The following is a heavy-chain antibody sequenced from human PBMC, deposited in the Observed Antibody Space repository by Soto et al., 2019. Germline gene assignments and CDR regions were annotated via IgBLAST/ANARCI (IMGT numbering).Heavy chain of an antibody. V-gene: IGHV1-18*01. D-gene: IGHD3-16*02. J-gene: IGHJ5*02. Sequence: ASVKVSCKAAGYTFTNYGISWVRQAPGQGLEWMGWVVTYNGNTQSTQKLQGRVTMTTDTSTSTAYMELRSLRSDDTAVYYCARGDRGNWFDPWGQGTLVTVSS. CDR3: ARGDRGNWFDP. CDR2: VVTYNGNT. CDR1: GYTFTNYG.